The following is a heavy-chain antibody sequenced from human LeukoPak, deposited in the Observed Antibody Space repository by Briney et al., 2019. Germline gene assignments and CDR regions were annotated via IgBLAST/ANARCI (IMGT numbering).Heavy chain of an antibody. D-gene: IGHD6-13*01. CDR2: ISSSGSTI. CDR3: AISAVAVPYFDY. CDR1: GFTFSDYY. V-gene: IGHV3-11*01. J-gene: IGHJ4*02. Sequence: GGSLRLSCAASGFTFSDYYMSWIRQAPGKGLEWVSYISSSGSTIYYADSVKGRFTISRDNAKNSLYLQMNSLRAEDTAVYYCAISAVAVPYFDYWGQGTLVTVSS.